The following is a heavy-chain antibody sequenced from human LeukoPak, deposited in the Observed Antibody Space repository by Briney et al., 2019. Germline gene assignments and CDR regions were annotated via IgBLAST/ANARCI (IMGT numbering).Heavy chain of an antibody. CDR3: AREVAARPDY. CDR1: GGSISSYY. D-gene: IGHD6-6*01. J-gene: IGHJ4*02. Sequence: SETLSLTCTVSGGSISSYYWSWVRQPPGKGLEWIGYIYYSGSTNYNPSLKSRVTISVDTSKIQFSLKLSSVTAADTAVYYCAREVAARPDYWGQGTLVTVSS. CDR2: IYYSGST. V-gene: IGHV4-59*01.